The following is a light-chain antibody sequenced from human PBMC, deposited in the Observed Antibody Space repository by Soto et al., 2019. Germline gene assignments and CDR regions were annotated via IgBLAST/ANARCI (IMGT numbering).Light chain of an antibody. V-gene: IGLV2-23*03. J-gene: IGLJ1*01. CDR2: EGS. CDR3: CSYAGGSNV. CDR1: HRDVGSYKF. Sequence: ALTPRAPLSGAPGQARNLSRPGTHRDVGSYKFVAWYQQYPGKAPTLMIYEGSERPSGVSDRFSGSKSGNTASLTISGLQYGDEADYFCCSYAGGSNVFGTGTKV.